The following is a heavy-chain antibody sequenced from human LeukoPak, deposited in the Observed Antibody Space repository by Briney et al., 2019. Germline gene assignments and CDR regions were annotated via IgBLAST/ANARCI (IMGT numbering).Heavy chain of an antibody. CDR2: INHSGST. D-gene: IGHD6-13*01. CDR1: GGSFSGYY. V-gene: IGHV4-34*01. J-gene: IGHJ3*02. CDR3: ARAWGGIAAAGGPPPFI. Sequence: NPSETLSLTCAVYGGSFSGYYWSWIRQPPGKGLEWIGEINHSGSTNYNPSLKSRVTISVDTSKNQFSLKLSSVTAADTAVYYCARAWGGIAAAGGPPPFIWGQGTMVTVSS.